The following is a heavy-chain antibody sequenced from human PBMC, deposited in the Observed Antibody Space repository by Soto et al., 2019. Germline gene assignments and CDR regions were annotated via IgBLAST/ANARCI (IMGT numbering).Heavy chain of an antibody. J-gene: IGHJ4*02. V-gene: IGHV4-4*02. CDR3: ARAGLRSLSPKKHSFAY. CDR2: IYHSGST. D-gene: IGHD3-3*01. Sequence: QVQLQESGPGLVKPSGTLSLTCAVSGGSISSSNWWSWVRQPPGKGLEWIGEIYHSGSTNYNPSLKSRVTISVDKSKNQFSLKLSSVTAADTAVYYCARAGLRSLSPKKHSFAYWGQGTLVTVSS. CDR1: GGSISSSNW.